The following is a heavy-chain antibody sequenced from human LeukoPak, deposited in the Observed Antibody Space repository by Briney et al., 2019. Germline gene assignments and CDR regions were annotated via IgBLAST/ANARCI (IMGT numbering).Heavy chain of an antibody. CDR3: AREIYSYGYNFDY. J-gene: IGHJ4*02. D-gene: IGHD5-18*01. V-gene: IGHV3-74*01. CDR1: GFTFSSYW. CDR2: INSDGSST. Sequence: GGSLRLSCAASGFTFSSYWMHWVRQAPGKGLVWVSRINSDGSSTNYAESVKGRFTISRDNAKNTLYPQMNSLRAEDTAVYYCAREIYSYGYNFDYWGQGTLVTVSS.